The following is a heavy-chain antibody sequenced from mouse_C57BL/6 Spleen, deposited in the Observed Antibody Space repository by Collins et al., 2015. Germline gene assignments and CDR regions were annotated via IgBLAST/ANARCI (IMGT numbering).Heavy chain of an antibody. CDR2: INPSNGGT. D-gene: IGHD1-1*01. CDR3: TIEGVLLRSVGAMDY. Sequence: QVQLQQPGAELVKPGASVKLSCKASGYTFTSYWMHWVKLRPEQGFEWIGEINPSNGGTNYNEKFKRKATLTVDKSSSTAYMQLSSLTSEDSAVYYCTIEGVLLRSVGAMDYWGQGTSVTVSS. J-gene: IGHJ4*01. CDR1: GYTFTSYW. V-gene: IGHV1S16*01.